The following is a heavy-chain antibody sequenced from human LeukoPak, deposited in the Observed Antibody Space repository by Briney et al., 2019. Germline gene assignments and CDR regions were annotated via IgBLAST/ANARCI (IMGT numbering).Heavy chain of an antibody. D-gene: IGHD5-18*01. J-gene: IGHJ4*02. V-gene: IGHV1-8*01. CDR2: MNPNSGNT. Sequence: ASVTVSCTASGYTFTSYDINWVRQATGQGLEWMGWMNPNSGNTGYAQKFQGRVTMTRNTSISTAYMELSSLRAEDTAVYYCAKDLRYSYLYYFDYWGQGTLVTVSS. CDR1: GYTFTSYD. CDR3: AKDLRYSYLYYFDY.